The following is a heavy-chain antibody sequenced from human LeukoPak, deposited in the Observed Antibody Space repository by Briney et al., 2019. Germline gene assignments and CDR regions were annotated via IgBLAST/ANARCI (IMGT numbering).Heavy chain of an antibody. Sequence: GGSLRLSCAASGFSFSSYSMNWVRQAPGKGPEWVSSISSDSSDIFHADSVKGRFTVSRDNARSSLYLQMNSLRVEDTAMYYCARDVTARNYFDSWGQGTLVTVSS. V-gene: IGHV3-21*01. D-gene: IGHD2-21*02. CDR2: ISSDSSDI. CDR3: ARDVTARNYFDS. J-gene: IGHJ4*02. CDR1: GFSFSSYS.